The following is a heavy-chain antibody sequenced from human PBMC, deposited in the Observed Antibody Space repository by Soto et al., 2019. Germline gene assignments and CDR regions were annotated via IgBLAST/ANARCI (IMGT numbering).Heavy chain of an antibody. CDR2: ISTYNGNT. V-gene: IGHV1-18*01. J-gene: IGHJ5*02. Sequence: QVQLVQSGVEVKKPGASVRVSCKASGYTFISYGISWLRQAPGQGPEWMGWISTYNGNTNYAQKVQGRVTMTTDTATSTAYMELRSLRSDDTAVYYCAGDGARDWRTRGNCFDPWGQGTLVTVSS. CDR3: AGDGARDWRTRGNCFDP. CDR1: GYTFISYG. D-gene: IGHD3-10*01.